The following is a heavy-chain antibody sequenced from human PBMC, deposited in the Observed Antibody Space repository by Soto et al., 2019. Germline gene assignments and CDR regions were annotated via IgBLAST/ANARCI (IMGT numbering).Heavy chain of an antibody. V-gene: IGHV4-61*01. Sequence: SETLSLTCTVSGGSVSSGSYYWSWIRQPPGKGLEWIGYIYYSGCTNYNPSLKSRVTISVDTSKNQFSLKLSSVTAADTAVYYCARVPSPWGQGTLVTVSS. CDR2: IYYSGCT. CDR3: ARVPSP. J-gene: IGHJ5*02. CDR1: GGSVSSGSYY.